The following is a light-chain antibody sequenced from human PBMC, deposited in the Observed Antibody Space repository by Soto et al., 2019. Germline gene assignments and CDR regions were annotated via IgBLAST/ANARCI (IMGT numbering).Light chain of an antibody. J-gene: IGKJ1*01. CDR3: QQYNNWPRT. CDR1: QSVSTN. Sequence: MMTQSPATLSVSPGERATLSCRASQSVSTNLAWYQQKPGQAPRLLIYGASTRATGIPARFSGSGSGTEFTLTISSLQSEDFAVYYCQQYNNWPRTFGQATKVDI. CDR2: GAS. V-gene: IGKV3-15*01.